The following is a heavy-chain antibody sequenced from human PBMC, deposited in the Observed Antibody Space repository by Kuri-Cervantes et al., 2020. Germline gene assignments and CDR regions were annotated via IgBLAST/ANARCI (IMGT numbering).Heavy chain of an antibody. CDR2: ISGNSCSI. J-gene: IGHJ6*03. V-gene: IGHV3-9*01. Sequence: GGSLRLSCAASGFTFDDYAMHWVRQAPGKGLVGVSGISGNSCSIGYAVSVKGRFTISRDNAKNPLYLQMHSLTAEDTAVYYCAKGAPYYDFWCGYRDYYMDVWGKGTTVTAP. CDR1: GFTFDDYA. CDR3: AKGAPYYDFWCGYRDYYMDV. D-gene: IGHD3-3*01.